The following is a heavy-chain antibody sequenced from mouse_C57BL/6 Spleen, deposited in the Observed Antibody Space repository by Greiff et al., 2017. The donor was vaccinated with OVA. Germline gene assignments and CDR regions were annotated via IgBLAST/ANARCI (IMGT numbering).Heavy chain of an antibody. CDR3: ARGGYDYDGGNYYAMDY. J-gene: IGHJ4*01. D-gene: IGHD2-4*01. CDR2: INYDGSST. Sequence: EVHLVESEGGLVQPGSSMKLSCTASGFTFSDYYMAWVRQVPEKGLEWVANINYDGSSTYYLDSLKSRFIISRDNAKNILYLQMSSLKSEDTATYYCARGGYDYDGGNYYAMDYWGQGTSVTVSS. CDR1: GFTFSDYY. V-gene: IGHV5-16*01.